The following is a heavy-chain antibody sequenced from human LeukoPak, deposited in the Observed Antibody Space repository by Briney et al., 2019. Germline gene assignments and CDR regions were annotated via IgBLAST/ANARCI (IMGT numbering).Heavy chain of an antibody. D-gene: IGHD3-22*01. CDR1: GYTFTSYF. CDR3: AKIFDYYDSSGYYGGTTTAFDY. Sequence: GASVKVSCKASGYTFTSYFIHWVRQAPGQGLEWMGMINPSGGSTSYAQKFQGRVTMTRDTSTSTVYMELSSLRAEDTAVYYCAKIFDYYDSSGYYGGTTTAFDYWGQGTLVTVSS. J-gene: IGHJ4*02. CDR2: INPSGGST. V-gene: IGHV1-46*01.